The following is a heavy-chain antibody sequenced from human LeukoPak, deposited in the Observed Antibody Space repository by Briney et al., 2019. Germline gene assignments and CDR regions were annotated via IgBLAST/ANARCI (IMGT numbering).Heavy chain of an antibody. CDR1: GFTFSSYA. CDR2: ISGSGGST. D-gene: IGHD3-22*01. Sequence: PGGSLRLSCAASGFTFSSYAMSWVRQAPGKGLEWVSAISGSGGSTYYADSVKGRFTISRDNSKNTLYLQMNSLRAEDTAVYYCAKGVTMIVVVITYFDYWGQGTLVTASS. V-gene: IGHV3-23*01. CDR3: AKGVTMIVVVITYFDY. J-gene: IGHJ4*02.